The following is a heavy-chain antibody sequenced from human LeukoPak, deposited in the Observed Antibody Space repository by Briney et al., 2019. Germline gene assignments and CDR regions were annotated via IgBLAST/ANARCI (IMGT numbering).Heavy chain of an antibody. CDR3: AKDHLAYCGGDCYSPFAY. J-gene: IGHJ4*02. CDR2: ISWNSGSI. D-gene: IGHD2-21*02. CDR1: GFTFGDYA. V-gene: IGHV3-9*03. Sequence: GGSLRLSFAASGFTFGDYAMHWVRRAPGKGLEWVSGISWNSGSIGYADSVNGRVTISRDNAKNPLYLQMNSLRAEDMALYYCAKDHLAYCGGDCYSPFAYWGQGTLVTVSS.